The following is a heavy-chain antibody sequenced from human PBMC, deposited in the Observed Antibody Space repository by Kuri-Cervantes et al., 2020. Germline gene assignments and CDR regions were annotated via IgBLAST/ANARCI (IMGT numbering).Heavy chain of an antibody. CDR3: ARVQASYYYYYYMDV. J-gene: IGHJ6*03. D-gene: IGHD4-11*01. V-gene: IGHV4-61*08. CDR1: GGSISSGDYY. Sequence: SETLSLTCTVSGGSISSGDYYWSWIRQPPGKGLEWIGEINHSGSTNYNPSLKSRVTISVDTSKNQFSLKLSSVTAADTAVYYCARVQASYYYYYYMDVWGKGTTVTVSS. CDR2: INHSGST.